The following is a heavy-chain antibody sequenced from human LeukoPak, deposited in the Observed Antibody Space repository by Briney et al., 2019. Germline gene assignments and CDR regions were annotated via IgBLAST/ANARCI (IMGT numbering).Heavy chain of an antibody. V-gene: IGHV3-23*01. CDR3: AKDACRWNIWGAFEM. J-gene: IGHJ3*02. CDR1: GFTFTSYA. D-gene: IGHD1/OR15-1a*01. Sequence: GGSLRLSCAASGFTFTSYAMSWVRQAPGKGLQWVSVITGSDSSTYYADSVKGRFTISRDNSQNTVFLQMNSLRAEDTAVYYCAKDACRWNIWGAFEMWGQGTLVTVSS. CDR2: ITGSDSST.